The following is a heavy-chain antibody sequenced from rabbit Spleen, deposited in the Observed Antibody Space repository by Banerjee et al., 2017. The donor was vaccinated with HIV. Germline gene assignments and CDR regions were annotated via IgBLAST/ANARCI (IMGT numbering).Heavy chain of an antibody. D-gene: IGHD1-1*01. J-gene: IGHJ4*01. Sequence: EQLEESGGGLVKPKGSLTLTCKASGVSFSDKDVMCWVRQAPGKGLEWIACINIVTGKSVYASWAKVRFIMSRTSSTTVTLQMTSLTAADTATYFCARDLVAVIGWNFNLWGPGTLVTVS. CDR3: ARDLVAVIGWNFNL. CDR2: INIVTGKS. CDR1: GVSFSDKDV. V-gene: IGHV1S45*01.